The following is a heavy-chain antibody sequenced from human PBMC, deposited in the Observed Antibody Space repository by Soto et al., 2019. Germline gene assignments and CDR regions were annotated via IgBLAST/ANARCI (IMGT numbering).Heavy chain of an antibody. CDR2: ISYDGSNK. CDR3: AREALRYFGAYGMDV. D-gene: IGHD3-9*01. CDR1: GFTFSSYA. V-gene: IGHV3-30-3*01. Sequence: VQLVESGGGLVQPGGSLRLSCAASGFTFSSYAMHWVRQAPGKGLEWVAVISYDGSNKYYADSVKGRFTISRDNSKNTLYLQMNSLRAEDTAVYYCAREALRYFGAYGMDVWGQGTTVTVSS. J-gene: IGHJ6*02.